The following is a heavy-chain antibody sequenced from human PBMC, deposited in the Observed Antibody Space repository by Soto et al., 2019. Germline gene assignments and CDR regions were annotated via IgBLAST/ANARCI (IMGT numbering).Heavy chain of an antibody. CDR3: ARTYSNYDNWFDP. Sequence: PSETLSLTCTVSGGSVSSGRFYWTWIRQPPGRGLEWIGHIFYGGSTKYNPSLESRVTISVDTSIDQFSLKLSSVTAADTAMYYCARTYSNYDNWFDPWGQGTPVTVSS. V-gene: IGHV4-61*01. CDR2: IFYGGST. J-gene: IGHJ5*02. CDR1: GGSVSSGRFY. D-gene: IGHD4-4*01.